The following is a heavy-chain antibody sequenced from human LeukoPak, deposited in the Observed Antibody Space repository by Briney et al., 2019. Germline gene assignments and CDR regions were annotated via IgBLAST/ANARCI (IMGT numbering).Heavy chain of an antibody. CDR3: ANRVLQVY. D-gene: IGHD3-10*01. J-gene: IGHJ4*02. CDR2: ISYDGSNK. Sequence: GGSLRLSCAASGFTFSSYAMRWVRQAPGKGLEWVAVISYDGSNKYYADSVKGRFTISRDNSKNTLCLQMNSLRAEDTAVYYCANRVLQVYWGQGTLVTVSS. CDR1: GFTFSSYA. V-gene: IGHV3-30*04.